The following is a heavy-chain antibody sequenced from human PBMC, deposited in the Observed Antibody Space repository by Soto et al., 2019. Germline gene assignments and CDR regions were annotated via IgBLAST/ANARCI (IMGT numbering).Heavy chain of an antibody. CDR3: ASYGSDYYYYYMGV. D-gene: IGHD3-10*01. J-gene: IGHJ6*03. CDR2: ISSSSSYI. CDR1: GFTFSSYS. V-gene: IGHV3-21*01. Sequence: EVQLLDSGGGLVKPGGSLRLSCAASGFTFSSYSMNWVRQAPGKGLEWVSSISSSSSYIYYADSVKGRFTISRDNAKNALYLQMNSLRAEDTAVYYCASYGSDYYYYYMGVWGKGTPVTVSS.